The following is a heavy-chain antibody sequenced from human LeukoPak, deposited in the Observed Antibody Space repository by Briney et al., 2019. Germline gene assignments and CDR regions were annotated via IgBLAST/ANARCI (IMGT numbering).Heavy chain of an antibody. CDR2: IYYSGST. Sequence: SETLSLTCSVSDGSTSTHYWNWIRQPPGKGLEWIGYIYYSGSTNYNPSLKSRVTISVDTSKNQFSLKLSSVTAADTTVYYCARLVGATKGYYYYYGMDVWGQGTTVTVSS. CDR3: ARLVGATKGYYYYYGMDV. V-gene: IGHV4-59*11. D-gene: IGHD1-26*01. J-gene: IGHJ6*02. CDR1: DGSTSTHY.